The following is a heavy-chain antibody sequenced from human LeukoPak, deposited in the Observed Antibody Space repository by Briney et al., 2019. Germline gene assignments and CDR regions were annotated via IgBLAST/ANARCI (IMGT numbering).Heavy chain of an antibody. Sequence: GGSLRLSCVGSGFSFSSYNMNWVRQAPGKGLEWVSYISSSGSTVYYAGSVRGRFTISRDNARNSLYLQMAGLTAEDTAVYYCARALDSALDVWGNGTTVTVSS. CDR3: ARALDSALDV. D-gene: IGHD3/OR15-3a*01. CDR2: ISSSGSTV. V-gene: IGHV3-48*01. J-gene: IGHJ6*04. CDR1: GFSFSSYN.